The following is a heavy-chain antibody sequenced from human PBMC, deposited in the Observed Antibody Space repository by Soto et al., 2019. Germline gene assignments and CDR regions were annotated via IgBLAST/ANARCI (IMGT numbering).Heavy chain of an antibody. CDR3: AKDRVESGLGEIDY. CDR1: GFSFSNNG. D-gene: IGHD3-16*01. J-gene: IGHJ4*02. V-gene: IGHV3-30*18. Sequence: QVQLVESGGGVVQPGRSLRLSCAASGFSFSNNGMLWVRQAPGKGLEWVAIISYDGSKKYYADSVKGRFTISRDNSNNTLYLQMHSLRVEDTAVYYCAKDRVESGLGEIDYWGQGTLVTVSS. CDR2: ISYDGSKK.